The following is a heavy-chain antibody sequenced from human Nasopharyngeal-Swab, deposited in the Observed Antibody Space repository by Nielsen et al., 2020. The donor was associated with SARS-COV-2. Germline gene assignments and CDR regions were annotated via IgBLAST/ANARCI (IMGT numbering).Heavy chain of an antibody. Sequence: GESLKISCAASGFTFSSYAMSWVRQAPGKGLEWVSAISGSGGSTYYADSAKGRFTISRDNSKNTLYLQMNSLRAEDTAVYYCAKGQQWLVQNFDYWGQGTLVTVSS. D-gene: IGHD6-19*01. CDR1: GFTFSSYA. CDR3: AKGQQWLVQNFDY. V-gene: IGHV3-23*01. J-gene: IGHJ4*02. CDR2: ISGSGGST.